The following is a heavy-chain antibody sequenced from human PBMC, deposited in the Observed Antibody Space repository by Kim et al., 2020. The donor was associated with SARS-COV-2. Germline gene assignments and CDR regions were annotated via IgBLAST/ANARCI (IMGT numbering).Heavy chain of an antibody. J-gene: IGHJ4*02. V-gene: IGHV3-30*18. CDR3: AKEAVWQQLVPQGCPGY. CDR2: ISYDGSNK. CDR1: GFTFSSYG. Sequence: GGSLRLSCAASGFTFSSYGMHWVRQAPGKGLEWVAVISYDGSNKYYADSVKGRFTISRDNSKNTLYLQMNSLRAEDTAVYYCAKEAVWQQLVPQGCPGYWGQGTLVTVSS. D-gene: IGHD6-13*01.